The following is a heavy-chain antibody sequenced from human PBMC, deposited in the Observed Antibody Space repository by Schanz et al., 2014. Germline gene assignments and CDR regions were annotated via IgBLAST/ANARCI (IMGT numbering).Heavy chain of an antibody. J-gene: IGHJ4*02. V-gene: IGHV1-69*09. D-gene: IGHD2-21*01. Sequence: QVHLVQSGAEVHKPGASVKVSCKASGYTFTSYSIHWVRQAPGQGLEWMGRIIPVLAIADYAQKFQGRVTITADKSTSTAYMELSGLRSEDTAVYYCARDRLECGAECYSVEVFEIWGQGTLVIVSS. CDR2: IIPVLAIA. CDR3: ARDRLECGAECYSVEVFEI. CDR1: GYTFTSYS.